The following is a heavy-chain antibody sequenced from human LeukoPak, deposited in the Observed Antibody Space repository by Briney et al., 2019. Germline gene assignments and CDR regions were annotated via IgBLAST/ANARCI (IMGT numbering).Heavy chain of an antibody. J-gene: IGHJ6*03. V-gene: IGHV4-59*08. CDR1: GGSISSHY. CDR2: IYYSGST. CDR3: ARHTYYYYYMDV. Sequence: SETLSLTCTVSGGSISSHYWSWIRQSPGKGLEWIGYIYYSGSTNYNPSLKSRVTISVDTSKNQFSLKLSSVTAADTAVYYCARHTYYYYYMDVWGKGTTVTISS.